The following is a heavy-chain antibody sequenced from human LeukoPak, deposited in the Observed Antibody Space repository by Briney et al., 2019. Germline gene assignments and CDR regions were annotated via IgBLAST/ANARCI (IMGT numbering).Heavy chain of an antibody. CDR2: IQYDGSKR. J-gene: IGHJ4*02. CDR1: TFTFSSYG. D-gene: IGHD6-19*01. Sequence: GGSLRLSCAASTFTFSSYGMHWVRQAPGKGLKWVAFIQYDGSKRYYADSVKGRFTISRDDSRNTLYLQMNSLRPEDTALYYCANTMYGSAWSPFDYWGRGTLVTVSS. CDR3: ANTMYGSAWSPFDY. V-gene: IGHV3-30*02.